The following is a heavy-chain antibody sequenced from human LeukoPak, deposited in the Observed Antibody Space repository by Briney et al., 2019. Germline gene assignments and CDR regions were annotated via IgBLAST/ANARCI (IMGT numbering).Heavy chain of an antibody. J-gene: IGHJ3*02. D-gene: IGHD6-6*01. CDR2: ISSSSSYI. Sequence: PGGSLRLSCAASGFTFSSYSMNWVRQAPGKGLEWVSSISSSSSYIYYADSVKGRFTISRDNAKNSLYLQMNSLRAEDTAVYYCASPSVIAARPDIWGQGTMVTVSS. CDR3: ASPSVIAARPDI. CDR1: GFTFSSYS. V-gene: IGHV3-21*01.